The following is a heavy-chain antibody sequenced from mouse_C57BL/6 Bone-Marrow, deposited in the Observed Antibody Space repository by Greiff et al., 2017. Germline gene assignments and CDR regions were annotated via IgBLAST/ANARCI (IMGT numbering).Heavy chain of an antibody. D-gene: IGHD2-14*01. CDR2: IYPGSGNT. Sequence: QVQLQQSGAELVRPGASVKLSCKASGYTFTDYYIHWVKQRPGQGLEWIARIYPGSGNTYYNEKFKGKATLTAEQSSSTAYMQLSSLTSEDSAVYFCARKVQRIYAMDYWGQGTSVTVSS. J-gene: IGHJ4*01. CDR1: GYTFTDYY. V-gene: IGHV1-76*01. CDR3: ARKVQRIYAMDY.